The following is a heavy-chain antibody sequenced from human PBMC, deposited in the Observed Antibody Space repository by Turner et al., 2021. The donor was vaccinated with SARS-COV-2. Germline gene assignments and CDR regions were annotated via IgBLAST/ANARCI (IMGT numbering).Heavy chain of an antibody. CDR2: MYYSGTT. J-gene: IGHJ4*02. V-gene: IGHV4-39*01. CDR1: GGSISSSSYY. Sequence: QLQLQESGPGLVKPSETLSLTCTVSGGSISSSSYYWGWIRQPPGKGLEWIGSMYYSGTTYYNPSLKSRVTISVDTSKNQFSLKLSSVTAADTAVYYCARFEHGYSYDCGFDYWGQGTLVTVSS. CDR3: ARFEHGYSYDCGFDY. D-gene: IGHD5-18*01.